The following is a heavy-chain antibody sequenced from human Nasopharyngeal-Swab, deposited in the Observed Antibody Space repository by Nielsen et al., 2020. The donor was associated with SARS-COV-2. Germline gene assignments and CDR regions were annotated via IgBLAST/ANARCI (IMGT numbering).Heavy chain of an antibody. Sequence: AEPLSLTCAVSGAFISRTNWWTWVSQSPERGLDWTAEIFHGAIIHYNPSLKTRVTISIDNSKTLFSLKLNSITAAHTAVYYVARVPAGCSSTSCYLVDWGQGILVTVSS. CDR1: GAFISRTNW. V-gene: IGHV4-4*02. CDR2: IFHGAII. D-gene: IGHD2-2*01. CDR3: ARVPAGCSSTSCYLVD. J-gene: IGHJ4*02.